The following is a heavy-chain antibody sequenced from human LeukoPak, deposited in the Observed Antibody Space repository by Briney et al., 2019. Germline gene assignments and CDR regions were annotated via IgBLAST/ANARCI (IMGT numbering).Heavy chain of an antibody. Sequence: GGSLRLSCAASGFAVSSNYMSWVRQAPGKGLEWVSVIYSGGGTYYANSVKGRFTISRDNSKNTLYLQINSLRAEDTAVYYCARGGRYYESSGYYHDAFDIWGQGTMVTVSS. D-gene: IGHD3-22*01. CDR1: GFAVSSNY. J-gene: IGHJ3*02. CDR3: ARGGRYYESSGYYHDAFDI. CDR2: IYSGGGT. V-gene: IGHV3-53*01.